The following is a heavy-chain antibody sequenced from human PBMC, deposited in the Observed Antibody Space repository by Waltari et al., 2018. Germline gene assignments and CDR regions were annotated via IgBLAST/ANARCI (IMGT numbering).Heavy chain of an antibody. D-gene: IGHD3-10*01. Sequence: EVQLVPSGAEVKKPGASLSPSCKTFGYDFSNSWYGWVRQMPGKGLECMGIIFPGDSHSNYSPPFQGQVTMSVNMSIATAYLQWTSLQASDTAMYYCARSLVRGVIQSFDFWGQGTLVTVSS. CDR1: GYDFSNSW. J-gene: IGHJ4*02. CDR2: IFPGDSHS. CDR3: ARSLVRGVIQSFDF. V-gene: IGHV5-51*01.